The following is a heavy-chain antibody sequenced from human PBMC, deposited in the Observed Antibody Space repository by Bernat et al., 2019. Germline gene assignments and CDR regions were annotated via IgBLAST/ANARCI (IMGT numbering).Heavy chain of an antibody. J-gene: IGHJ4*02. CDR1: GGSISSSSYY. V-gene: IGHV4-39*01. CDR3: ARSVGTTVVTVIDY. CDR2: IYYSGST. Sequence: QLQLQESGPGLVKPSETLSLTCTVSGGSISSSSYYWGWIRQPPGKGLEWIGSIYYSGSTYYNPSLKSRVTISVDTSKNQFSLKLSSVTAAGTAVYYCARSVGTTVVTVIDYWGQGTLVTVSS. D-gene: IGHD4-23*01.